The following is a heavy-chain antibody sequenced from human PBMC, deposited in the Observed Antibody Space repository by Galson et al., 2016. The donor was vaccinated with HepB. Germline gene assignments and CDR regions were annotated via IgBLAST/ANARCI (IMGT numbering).Heavy chain of an antibody. Sequence: TLSLTCNVSGGAISSGGFYWSWIRQHPGKGLEWIGYVYYNGNAFHNPAPQSRLTLSVDTSKNQFSLRLTSVTAADTAVYYCARDNSRFRDYNSRPLRGLDVWGQGTTVTVS. J-gene: IGHJ6*02. D-gene: IGHD3-22*01. V-gene: IGHV4-31*03. CDR2: VYYNGNA. CDR3: ARDNSRFRDYNSRPLRGLDV. CDR1: GGAISSGGFY.